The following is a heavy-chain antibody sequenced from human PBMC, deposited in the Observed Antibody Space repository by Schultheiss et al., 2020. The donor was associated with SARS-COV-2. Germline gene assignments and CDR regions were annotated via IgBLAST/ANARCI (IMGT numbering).Heavy chain of an antibody. CDR1: GFTFGTYN. J-gene: IGHJ6*02. CDR2: IWYDGSRK. CDR3: ARGLTGIGFGDFMGMDV. D-gene: IGHD3-10*01. V-gene: IGHV3-33*08. Sequence: GESLKISCAASGFTFGTYNMHWVRQAPGKGLEWVAVIWYDGSRKYYADSVTGRFTISRDNSKNTLSLQMNSLRADDTAVYYCARGLTGIGFGDFMGMDVWGQGTTVTVSS.